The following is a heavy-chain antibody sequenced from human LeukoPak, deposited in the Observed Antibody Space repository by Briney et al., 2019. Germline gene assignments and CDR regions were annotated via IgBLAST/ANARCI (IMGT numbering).Heavy chain of an antibody. CDR2: ISYDGSNK. D-gene: IGHD6-19*01. Sequence: GGSLRLSCAASGFTFSIYAMHWVRQAPGKGLEWVAVISYDGSNKYYADSVKGRFTISRDNSKNTLYLQMNSLRAEDTAVYYCASPLGVAGSDYWGQGTLVTVSS. V-gene: IGHV3-30*01. J-gene: IGHJ4*02. CDR1: GFTFSIYA. CDR3: ASPLGVAGSDY.